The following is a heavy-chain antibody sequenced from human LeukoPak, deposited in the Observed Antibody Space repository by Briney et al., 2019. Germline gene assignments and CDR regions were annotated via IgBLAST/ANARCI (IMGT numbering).Heavy chain of an antibody. CDR1: GFTFCSYV. Sequence: GRSLSLSCAVSGFTFCSYVMHWVRQAPGKGLEWVAVISYDGSNKYYADSVKGRFTISRDNSKNTLYLQMNSLRAEDTAVYYCARDQASRYYDILTGYYLTTYYYGMDVWGQGTTVTVSS. V-gene: IGHV3-30-3*01. CDR2: ISYDGSNK. CDR3: ARDQASRYYDILTGYYLTTYYYGMDV. J-gene: IGHJ6*02. D-gene: IGHD3-9*01.